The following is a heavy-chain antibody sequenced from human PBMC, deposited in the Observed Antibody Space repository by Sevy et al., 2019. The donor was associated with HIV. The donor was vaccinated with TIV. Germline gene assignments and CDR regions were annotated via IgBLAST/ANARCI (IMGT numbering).Heavy chain of an antibody. D-gene: IGHD3-3*01. CDR3: TRPGSRITSFGVVLYGMDV. V-gene: IGHV3-73*01. CDR2: IRSKANSYAT. CDR1: GFTFSGSA. Sequence: GGSLRLSCAASGFTFSGSAMHWVRQASGKGLEWVGRIRSKANSYATAYAASVKGRFTISRDDSKNTAYLQMNSLKTEDTAVYYCTRPGSRITSFGVVLYGMDVWGQGTTVTVSS. J-gene: IGHJ6*02.